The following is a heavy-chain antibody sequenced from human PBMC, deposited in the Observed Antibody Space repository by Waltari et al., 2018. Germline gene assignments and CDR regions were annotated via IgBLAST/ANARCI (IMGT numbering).Heavy chain of an antibody. D-gene: IGHD1-1*01. CDR2: INPNSGGT. CDR3: AREGKGNQNYNWFDP. CDR1: GYTFTGYY. Sequence: QVQLVQSGAEVKKPGASVKVSCKASGYTFTGYYMHWVRQAPGQGLEWMGRINPNSGGTNYAQKFQGRVTMTRDTSISTAYMELSRLRSDDTAVYYCAREGKGNQNYNWFDPWGQGTLVTVSS. V-gene: IGHV1-2*06. J-gene: IGHJ5*02.